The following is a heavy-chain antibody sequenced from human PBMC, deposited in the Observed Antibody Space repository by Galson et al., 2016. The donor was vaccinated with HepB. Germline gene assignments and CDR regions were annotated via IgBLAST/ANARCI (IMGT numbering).Heavy chain of an antibody. J-gene: IGHJ6*02. V-gene: IGHV5-51*01. Sequence: QSGAEVKKPGESLKISCEGSGYSFTSNWVGWVRQMPGKGLEWMGIIHPGDSQIRYSPSFQGQVTMSADKPISTAYLQWSSLKASDTAIYYCVRHGQIGPVSYPGSMDVWGQGTTVTVSS. CDR1: GYSFTSNW. CDR3: VRHGQIGPVSYPGSMDV. D-gene: IGHD5/OR15-5a*01. CDR2: IHPGDSQI.